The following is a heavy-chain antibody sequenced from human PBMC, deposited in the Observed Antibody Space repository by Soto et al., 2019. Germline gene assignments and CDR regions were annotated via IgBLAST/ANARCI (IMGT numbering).Heavy chain of an antibody. V-gene: IGHV3-48*01. Sequence: PGGSLRLSCAAAGFTVDSYSINWVRQAPGKGLEWVSYISSSSGSIFYADSVRGRFTISRDNARNSVFLHLNSLRAEDTAVYYCARDNDGAQFASSYNELWGQGNLVTVSS. CDR1: GFTVDSYS. CDR3: ARDNDGAQFASSYNEL. J-gene: IGHJ4*02. D-gene: IGHD6-6*01. CDR2: ISSSSGSI.